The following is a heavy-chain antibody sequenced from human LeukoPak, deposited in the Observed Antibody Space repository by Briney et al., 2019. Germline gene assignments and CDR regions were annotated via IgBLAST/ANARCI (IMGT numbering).Heavy chain of an antibody. CDR1: GFTFDDYA. J-gene: IGHJ4*02. V-gene: IGHV3-9*01. D-gene: IGHD3-10*01. CDR3: AKSFRGDMVRELPVFDY. CDR2: ISWNSGSI. Sequence: PGGSLRLSCAASGFTFDDYAMHWVRQAPGKGLEWVSGISWNSGSIGYADSVKGRFTISRDNAKNSLYLQMNSLRAEDTALYYCAKSFRGDMVRELPVFDYWGQGTLVTVSS.